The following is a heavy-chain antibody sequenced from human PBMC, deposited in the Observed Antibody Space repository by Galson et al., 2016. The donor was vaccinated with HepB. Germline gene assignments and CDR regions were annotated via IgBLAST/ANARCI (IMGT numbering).Heavy chain of an antibody. CDR3: ALSLYTNSSEDHWFDS. V-gene: IGHV2-70*11. CDR1: GFSLRTTGMC. Sequence: PALVKPTQTLTLTCTFSGFSLRTTGMCVSWIRQPPGKALEWLARIDWDDDKYYSTSLKTRLTISKDTPKNQVVFAMTNMDPMDTATYYCALSLYTNSSEDHWFDSWGQVTLVTVSS. D-gene: IGHD6-6*01. CDR2: IDWDDDK. J-gene: IGHJ5*01.